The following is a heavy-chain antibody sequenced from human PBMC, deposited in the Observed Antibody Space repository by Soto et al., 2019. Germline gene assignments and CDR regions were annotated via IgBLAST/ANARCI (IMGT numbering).Heavy chain of an antibody. CDR1: GGSISSSSYY. CDR2: IYYSGST. Sequence: SETLSLTCTVSGGSISSSSYYWGWIRQPPGKGLEWIGSIYYSGSTYYNPSLKSRVTISVDTSKNQFSLKLSSVTAADTAVYYCARGYGSGSYYIAFYYYGMDVWGQGTTVTVSS. J-gene: IGHJ6*02. CDR3: ARGYGSGSYYIAFYYYGMDV. V-gene: IGHV4-39*07. D-gene: IGHD3-10*01.